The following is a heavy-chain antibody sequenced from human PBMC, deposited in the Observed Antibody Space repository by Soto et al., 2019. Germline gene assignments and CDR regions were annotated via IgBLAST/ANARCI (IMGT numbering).Heavy chain of an antibody. V-gene: IGHV3-7*05. Sequence: HPGGSLRLSCAASGFTFSNYWMSWVRQAPGKGLEWVANIKQDGSEKYYVDSVKGRFTISRDNAKNSLYLEMSNLRAEDTAVYYCAKDLDVDSFWGNYRPPLDSWGQGTLVTVSS. CDR2: IKQDGSEK. CDR3: AKDLDVDSFWGNYRPPLDS. J-gene: IGHJ4*02. D-gene: IGHD3-16*02. CDR1: GFTFSNYW.